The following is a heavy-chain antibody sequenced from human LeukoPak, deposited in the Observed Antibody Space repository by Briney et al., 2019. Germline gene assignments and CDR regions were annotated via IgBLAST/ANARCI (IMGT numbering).Heavy chain of an antibody. CDR1: GFTVSSNY. D-gene: IGHD2-21*02. CDR2: IYSGGST. J-gene: IGHJ5*02. CDR3: ARDGAYCGGDCYSS. V-gene: IGHV3-53*01. Sequence: GGSLRLSCAASGFTVSSNYMSWVRQAPGKGLEWVSVIYSGGSTYYADSVKGRFTISRDNSKNTLYLQTNSLRAEDTAVYYCARDGAYCGGDCYSSWGQGTLVTVSS.